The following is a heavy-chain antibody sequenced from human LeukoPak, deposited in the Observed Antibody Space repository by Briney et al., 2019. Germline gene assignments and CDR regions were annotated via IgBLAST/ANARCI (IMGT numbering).Heavy chain of an antibody. J-gene: IGHJ4*02. D-gene: IGHD3-22*01. CDR2: IYPGDSDT. Sequence: GESLKISCKGSGYCFTSYWIGWVRQMPGKGLEWMGIIYPGDSDTRYSPSFQGQVTVSADKSISTAYLQWSSLKASDTAMYYCALGGYYDSSGYAIGYWGQGTLVTVSS. CDR1: GYCFTSYW. V-gene: IGHV5-51*01. CDR3: ALGGYYDSSGYAIGY.